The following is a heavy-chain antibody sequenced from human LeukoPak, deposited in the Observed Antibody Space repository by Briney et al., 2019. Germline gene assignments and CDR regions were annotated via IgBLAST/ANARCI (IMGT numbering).Heavy chain of an antibody. CDR3: ARSPDGMDV. J-gene: IGHJ6*02. Sequence: PGGSLRLSCAAFGFTFSSYWMTWVRQAPGKGLEWVANIKPDESEKYYMDSVKGRFTISRDNAKNSVYLQMNSLRAEDTAVYYCARSPDGMDVWGQGTTVTVSS. CDR1: GFTFSSYW. CDR2: IKPDESEK. V-gene: IGHV3-7*01.